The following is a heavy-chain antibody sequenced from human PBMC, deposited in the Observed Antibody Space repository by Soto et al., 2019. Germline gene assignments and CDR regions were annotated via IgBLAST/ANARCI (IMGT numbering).Heavy chain of an antibody. CDR1: GGSISSTTFY. CDR2: ICYRGST. CDR3: ARLLVLSIFNYFDP. Sequence: PSETLSLNCSVSGGSISSTTFYWGWIRQTPRQGLELIGSICYRGSTSYTPSLKSRVTISLATSKTQFSLRLTSGTAAAPAVYYCARLLVLSIFNYFDPWVQRTLVTVSS. J-gene: IGHJ5*02. V-gene: IGHV4-39*01.